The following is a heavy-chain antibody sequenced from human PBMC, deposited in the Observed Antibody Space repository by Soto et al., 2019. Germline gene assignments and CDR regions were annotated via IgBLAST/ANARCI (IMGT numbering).Heavy chain of an antibody. CDR2: ISWNSGSI. D-gene: IGHD6-13*01. Sequence: GGSLRLSCAASGFTFDDYAMHWVRQAPGKGLEWVSGISWNSGSIGYADSVKGRFTISRDNAKNSLYLQMNSLRAEDTALYYCASTKIAAAGHWGQGTLVTVSS. CDR1: GFTFDDYA. CDR3: ASTKIAAAGH. J-gene: IGHJ4*02. V-gene: IGHV3-9*01.